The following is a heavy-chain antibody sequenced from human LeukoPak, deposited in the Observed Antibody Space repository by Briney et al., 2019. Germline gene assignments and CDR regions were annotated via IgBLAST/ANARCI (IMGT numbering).Heavy chain of an antibody. D-gene: IGHD2-2*01. J-gene: IGHJ5*02. Sequence: PSQTLSLTCTVSGGSITGYYWSWIRQPPGKGREWIMYICYSRSNNYTPSLKSRVTISAATSKNHLSLKLVSVTAADTDVYSCARGPARGWFDPWGQGTLVTVSS. CDR3: ARGPARGWFDP. V-gene: IGHV4-59*12. CDR2: ICYSRSN. CDR1: GGSITGYY.